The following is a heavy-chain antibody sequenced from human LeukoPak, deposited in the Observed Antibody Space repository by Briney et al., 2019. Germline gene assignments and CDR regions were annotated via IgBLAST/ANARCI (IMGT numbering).Heavy chain of an antibody. CDR2: ISYDGSNK. CDR1: GFTFSSYA. J-gene: IGHJ4*02. D-gene: IGHD4-17*01. V-gene: IGHV3-30-3*01. CDR3: ARDFRYLMTTAIMYY. Sequence: GGSLRLSCAASGFTFSSYAMHWVRQAPGKGLEWVAVISYDGSNKYYADSVKGRFTISRDNSKNTLYLQMNSLRAEDTAVYYCARDFRYLMTTAIMYYWGQGTLVTVSS.